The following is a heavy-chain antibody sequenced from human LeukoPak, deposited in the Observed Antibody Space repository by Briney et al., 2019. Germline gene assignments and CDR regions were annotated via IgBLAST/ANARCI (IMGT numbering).Heavy chain of an antibody. V-gene: IGHV4-59*11. CDR3: ARELWFANAPGSWLDP. D-gene: IGHD3-10*01. CDR2: IFHSGST. J-gene: IGHJ5*02. CDR1: GGSISSHY. Sequence: PSETLSLTCTVSGGSISSHYWSWIRQPPGEGLEWIGYIFHSGSTFYNPSLKSRVTISVDNSKNQFSLRLSSVTAADTAVYYCARELWFANAPGSWLDPWGQGTLVTVSS.